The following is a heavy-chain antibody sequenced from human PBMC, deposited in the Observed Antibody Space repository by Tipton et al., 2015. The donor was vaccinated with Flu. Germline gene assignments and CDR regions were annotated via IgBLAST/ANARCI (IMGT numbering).Heavy chain of an antibody. V-gene: IGHV3-30*02. CDR3: AKDGWDTSGWYPFDY. Sequence: SGFTFSGYGMHWVRQAPGKGLEWVAFIRHDESDKYYADSVKGRFTISRDNSKNALYLLINSLRAEDTAVYYCAKDGWDTSGWYPFDYWGQGTLVTVST. D-gene: IGHD6-19*01. CDR1: GFTFSGYG. CDR2: IRHDESDK. J-gene: IGHJ4*02.